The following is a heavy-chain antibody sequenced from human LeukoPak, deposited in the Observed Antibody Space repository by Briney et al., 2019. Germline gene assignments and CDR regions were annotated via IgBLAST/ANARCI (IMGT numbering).Heavy chain of an antibody. Sequence: SVKVSCKASGGTFSSYAISWVRQAPGQGLEWMGGIIPIFGTANYAQKFQGRVTITADESTRTAYMELSSLRSEDTAVYYCATSRPSYCSSRCALYGMDVWGQGTTVTVSS. CDR1: GGTFSSYA. V-gene: IGHV1-69*13. D-gene: IGHD2-2*01. CDR2: IIPIFGTA. J-gene: IGHJ6*02. CDR3: ATSRPSYCSSRCALYGMDV.